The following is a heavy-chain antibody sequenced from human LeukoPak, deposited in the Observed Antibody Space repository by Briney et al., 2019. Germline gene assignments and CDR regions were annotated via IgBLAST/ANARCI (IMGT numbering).Heavy chain of an antibody. CDR1: GFTFSSYA. Sequence: PGRSLRLSCAASGFTFSSYAMHWVRQAPGKGLEWVAVISYDGSNKYYADSVKGRFTISRDNSKNTLYLQMNSLRAEDTAVYYCAREGRYGSGSYYNDYYYYGMDVWGQGTTVTVSS. CDR2: ISYDGSNK. V-gene: IGHV3-30-3*01. CDR3: AREGRYGSGSYYNDYYYYGMDV. J-gene: IGHJ6*02. D-gene: IGHD3-10*01.